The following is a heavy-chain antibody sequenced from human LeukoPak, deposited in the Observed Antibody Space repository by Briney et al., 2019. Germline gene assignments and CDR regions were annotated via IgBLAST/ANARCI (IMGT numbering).Heavy chain of an antibody. Sequence: GGSLRLSCAASGFTFSIYAMSCVREAPGRGREWVSAIRCRSGSTYYEDTVKGQFTNCRDNTTKTLYMQMNSLRADNTAVYYCAKKPDSDAGYYYYGMDVWGQGTTVT. V-gene: IGHV3-23*01. D-gene: IGHD3-22*01. J-gene: IGHJ6*02. CDR1: GFTFSIYA. CDR3: AKKPDSDAGYYYYGMDV. CDR2: IRCRSGST.